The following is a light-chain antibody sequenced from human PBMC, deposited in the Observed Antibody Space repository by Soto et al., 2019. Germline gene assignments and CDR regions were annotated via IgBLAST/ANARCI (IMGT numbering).Light chain of an antibody. Sequence: DIKMTQSPPSLSASVGDRVTITCRASQGIRNFVAWYQQKPGKAPKLLIYAASTLQSGVPSRFSGSGSGTDFTLPINSLQPEDVATYSCQKYSSDPVFGPGTKVEIK. V-gene: IGKV1-27*01. CDR1: QGIRNF. J-gene: IGKJ3*01. CDR3: QKYSSDPV. CDR2: AAS.